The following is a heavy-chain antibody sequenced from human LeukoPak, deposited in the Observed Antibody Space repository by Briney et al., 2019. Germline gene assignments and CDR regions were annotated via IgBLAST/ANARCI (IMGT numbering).Heavy chain of an antibody. D-gene: IGHD3-10*01. CDR3: ARGIRGISKH. CDR1: SGSISGDHW. Sequence: SGTLSLTCAVSSGSISGDHWWTWVRQAPGKGLEWIGEIYLSGITNYNPSLRGRVTLSVDKSKDQLSLKLTSVTVADTAVYFCARGIRGISKHWGRGTLVTVSS. CDR2: IYLSGIT. V-gene: IGHV4-4*02. J-gene: IGHJ4*02.